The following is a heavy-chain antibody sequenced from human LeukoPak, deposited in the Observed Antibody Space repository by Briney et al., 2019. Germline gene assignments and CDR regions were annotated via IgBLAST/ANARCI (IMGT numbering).Heavy chain of an antibody. V-gene: IGHV1-2*02. D-gene: IGHD3-22*01. CDR2: INPNSGGT. CDR3: ARVYLCMYYYGSSGYSHLDY. Sequence: ASVKVSCKASGYTFTDYYMHWVRQAPGQGLEWMGWINPNSGGTNYAQKFQGRVTMTRDTSISTAYMELSRLRSDDTAVYYCARVYLCMYYYGSSGYSHLDYWGQGTLVTVSS. J-gene: IGHJ4*02. CDR1: GYTFTDYY.